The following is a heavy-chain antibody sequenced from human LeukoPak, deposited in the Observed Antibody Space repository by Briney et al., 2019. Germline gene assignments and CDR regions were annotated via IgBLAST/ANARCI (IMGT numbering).Heavy chain of an antibody. Sequence: PGGSLRLSCAASGFTFSSYAMSWVCQAPGKGLEWVSAISGSGGSTYYADSVKGRFTISRDNSKNTLYLQMNSLRAEDTAVYYCAKINDYSNYMDYWGQGTLVTVSS. J-gene: IGHJ4*02. V-gene: IGHV3-23*01. CDR2: ISGSGGST. CDR1: GFTFSSYA. CDR3: AKINDYSNYMDY. D-gene: IGHD4-11*01.